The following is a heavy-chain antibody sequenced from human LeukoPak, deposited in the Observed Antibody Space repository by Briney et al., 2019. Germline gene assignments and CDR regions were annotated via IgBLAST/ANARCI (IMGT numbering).Heavy chain of an antibody. V-gene: IGHV4-4*07. CDR3: ARGSIAAAEGSHWFDP. D-gene: IGHD6-13*01. J-gene: IGHJ5*02. Sequence: SETLSLTCTVSGGSMSSYYWSFIRQPAGKGLEWIGRIHTSGTTYYNPSLKTRLTMSVDTSKNQFSLNLISVTAADTAVYYCARGSIAAAEGSHWFDPWGQGTLVTVSS. CDR2: IHTSGTT. CDR1: GGSMSSYY.